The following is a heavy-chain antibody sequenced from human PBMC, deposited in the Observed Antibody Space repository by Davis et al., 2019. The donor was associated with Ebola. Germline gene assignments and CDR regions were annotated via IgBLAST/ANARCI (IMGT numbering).Heavy chain of an antibody. V-gene: IGHV1-69*13. CDR2: IIPIFGTA. CDR3: ASDSKDIVVVPAAIPGDYYYYMDV. Sequence: SVKVSCKASGGTFSSYAISWVRQAPGQGLEWMGGIIPIFGTANYAQKFQGRVTITADESTSTAYMELSSLRSEDTAVYYCASDSKDIVVVPAAIPGDYYYYMDVWGKGTTVTVSS. D-gene: IGHD2-2*01. CDR1: GGTFSSYA. J-gene: IGHJ6*03.